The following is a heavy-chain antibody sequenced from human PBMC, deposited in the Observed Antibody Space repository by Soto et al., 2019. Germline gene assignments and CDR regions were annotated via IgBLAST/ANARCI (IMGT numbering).Heavy chain of an antibody. Sequence: EVQLVESGGGLVQPGGSLRLSCAASGFTFSSNWMHWVRQGPGKGLVWVSRIDNDGSSRDYADSVKGRFTISRDNAKNTLYLEMSSLRAEDTAVYYCATGSGWYSPDYLGQVTLVTVSS. CDR2: IDNDGSSR. CDR3: ATGSGWYSPDY. J-gene: IGHJ4*02. CDR1: GFTFSSNW. V-gene: IGHV3-74*01. D-gene: IGHD6-19*01.